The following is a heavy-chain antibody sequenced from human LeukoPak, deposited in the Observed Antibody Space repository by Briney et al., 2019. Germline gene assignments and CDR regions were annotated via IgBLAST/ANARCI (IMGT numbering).Heavy chain of an antibody. CDR3: VKPPEWLRLRAAPFDT. CDR2: ISGSGDHT. Sequence: GGSLRLSCVASGFTFSDYGMSWVRHSPEKGLEWVAGISGSGDHTYYGDSVKGRFIISRDNSRNTVYLQLNSLTAEDTALYYCVKPPEWLRLRAAPFDTWGQGQRDTVSS. CDR1: GFTFSDYG. D-gene: IGHD5-12*01. J-gene: IGHJ3*02. V-gene: IGHV3-23*01.